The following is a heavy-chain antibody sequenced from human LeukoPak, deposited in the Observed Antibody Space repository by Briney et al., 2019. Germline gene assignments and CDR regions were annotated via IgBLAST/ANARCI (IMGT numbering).Heavy chain of an antibody. V-gene: IGHV3-30*04. CDR1: GFTFSDHA. CDR3: ARTGDCSSTSCYKPFDV. Sequence: PRGSLRLSCAASGFTFSDHAMHWVRQAPGKGLEWVAVISYDGSDKYHADSVKGRFTISRDNSKNTLSLQMNSLRIEDTAVYYCARTGDCSSTSCYKPFDVWGQGTMVTVSP. J-gene: IGHJ3*01. D-gene: IGHD2-2*02. CDR2: ISYDGSDK.